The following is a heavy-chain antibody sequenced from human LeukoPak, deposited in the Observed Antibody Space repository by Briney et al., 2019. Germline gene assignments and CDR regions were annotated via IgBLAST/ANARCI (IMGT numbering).Heavy chain of an antibody. D-gene: IGHD4-17*01. V-gene: IGHV3-30*18. CDR3: ANYGDYQYFDY. J-gene: IGHJ4*02. CDR2: ISYDGTIK. CDR1: GFTFINYG. Sequence: PGGSLRLSCAASGFTFINYGMHWVRQAPGKGLEWGAVISYDGTIKYYADSVKGRFTISRDNSKNTLYLQMNSLKTDDTAVYYCANYGDYQYFDYWGQGTPVTVSS.